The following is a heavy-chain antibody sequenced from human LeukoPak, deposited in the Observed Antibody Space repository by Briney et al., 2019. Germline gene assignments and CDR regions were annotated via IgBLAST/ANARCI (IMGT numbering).Heavy chain of an antibody. CDR3: ARVVWVSGIAVAGAGGWFDP. CDR2: INHSGST. CDR1: GGSFSGYY. D-gene: IGHD6-19*01. Sequence: PSETLSLTCAVYGGSFSGYYWSWIRQPPGKGLEWIGEINHSGSTNYNPSLKSRATISVDTSKNQFSLKLSSVTAADTAVYSCARVVWVSGIAVAGAGGWFDPWGQGTLVTVSS. V-gene: IGHV4-34*01. J-gene: IGHJ5*02.